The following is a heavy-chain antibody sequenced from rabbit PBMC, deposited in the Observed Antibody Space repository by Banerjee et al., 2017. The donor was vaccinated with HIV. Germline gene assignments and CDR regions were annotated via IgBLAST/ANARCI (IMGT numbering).Heavy chain of an antibody. CDR2: IYTGHGGT. D-gene: IGHD6-1*01. CDR1: GFSYSGGYD. J-gene: IGHJ4*01. V-gene: IGHV1S40*01. CDR3: ARGYTHAYAAYAYTTDLAYYFNL. Sequence: QSLEESGGDLVKPGASLTLTCKASGFSYSGGYDMCWVRQAPGKELEWIACIYTGHGGTDYATWVNGRFTISFDNAQNTVFLQMTSLTAADTATYFCARGYTHAYAAYAYTTDLAYYFNLWGQGTLVTVS.